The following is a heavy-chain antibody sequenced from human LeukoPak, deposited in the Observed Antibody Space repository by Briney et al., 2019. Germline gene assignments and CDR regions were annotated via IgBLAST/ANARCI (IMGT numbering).Heavy chain of an antibody. D-gene: IGHD6-13*01. CDR2: IRSNGGST. V-gene: IGHV3-64*01. Sequence: GGSLRLSCAASGFTFSGYGMHWVRQAPGKGLEYVSGIRSNGGSTYYANSVKGRFTISRDNSKNTLYLQMASLRIDDMAVYYRTRGGEAAGDYWGQGALVTASS. CDR3: TRGGEAAGDY. CDR1: GFTFSGYG. J-gene: IGHJ4*02.